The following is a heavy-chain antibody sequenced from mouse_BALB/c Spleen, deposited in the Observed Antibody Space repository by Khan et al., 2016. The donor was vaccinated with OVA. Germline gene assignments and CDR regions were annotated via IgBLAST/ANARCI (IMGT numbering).Heavy chain of an antibody. J-gene: IGHJ3*01. CDR1: GFSLTTYG. CDR2: IWRGGTT. V-gene: IGHV2-2*02. D-gene: IGHD2-4*01. CDR3: ARNDDYDECVAY. Sequence: QVQLQQSGPGLVQPSQSLSITCTVSGFSLTTYGVHWVRQSPGKGLEWLGVIWRGGTTNYSAAFISRLSITKDNSKSQVFFKMNSLQANDTAIYDCARNDDYDECVAYWGQGTLVTVSA.